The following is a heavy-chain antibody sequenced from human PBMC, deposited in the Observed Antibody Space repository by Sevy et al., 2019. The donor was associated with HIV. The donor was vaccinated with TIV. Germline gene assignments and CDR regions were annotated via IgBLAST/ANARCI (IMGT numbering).Heavy chain of an antibody. CDR1: GGSVSTYY. CDR2: IETSGST. D-gene: IGHD3-10*01. J-gene: IGHJ6*02. Sequence: SETLSLTCTVSGGSVSTYYWSWIRQPAGKGLEWIGRIETSGSTNYNPSLKSRVTRSIDTSKNQFSLKLSSVTAADTAVYFCARDLGITVVRGVRKNYGMDVWGQGTTVTVSS. CDR3: ARDLGITVVRGVRKNYGMDV. V-gene: IGHV4-4*07.